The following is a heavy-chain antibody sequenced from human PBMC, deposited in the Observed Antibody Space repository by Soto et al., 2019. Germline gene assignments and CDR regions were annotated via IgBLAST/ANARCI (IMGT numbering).Heavy chain of an antibody. V-gene: IGHV3-21*01. D-gene: IGHD3-10*01. J-gene: IGHJ4*02. Sequence: PGGSLRLSFAASGFTFSSYTMNWVRQTPEKGLEWVSSITTSSNYIHYAESVKGRFTISRDNAKNSLYLQMQTLRAEDTAVYFCARGYFDYWGQGALVTVSS. CDR2: ITTSSNYI. CDR1: GFTFSSYT. CDR3: ARGYFDY.